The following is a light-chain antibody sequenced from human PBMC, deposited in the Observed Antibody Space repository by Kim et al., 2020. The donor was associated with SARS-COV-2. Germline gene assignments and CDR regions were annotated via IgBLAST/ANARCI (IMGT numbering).Light chain of an antibody. Sequence: GHLLTFSFTRTSSDVGDYNYASCYQHNPGKPPNLMIYEVSMQPSGVPDRFSRSKSGYTASLTVSGLQVEDEADYYCTSYADNNDLVFGGGTQLTVL. CDR2: EVS. CDR3: TSYADNNDLV. V-gene: IGLV2-8*01. J-gene: IGLJ3*02. CDR1: SSDVGDYNY.